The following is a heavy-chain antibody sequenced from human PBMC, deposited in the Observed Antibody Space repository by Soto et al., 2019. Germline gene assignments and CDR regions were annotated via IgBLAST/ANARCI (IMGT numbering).Heavy chain of an antibody. Sequence: GGSLRLSCAASGFTLGSHRIHWVRQAPGKGLEWVSRIDTDGGGTSYADSVKGRFTISTDNAKNTVYLQMNGLRAEDTAVYYCATVFDPWGQGILVTVSS. CDR2: IDTDGGGT. CDR3: ATVFDP. J-gene: IGHJ5*02. V-gene: IGHV3-74*01. CDR1: GFTLGSHR.